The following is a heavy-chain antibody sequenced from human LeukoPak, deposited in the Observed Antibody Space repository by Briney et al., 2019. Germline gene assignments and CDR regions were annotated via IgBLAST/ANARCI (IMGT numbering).Heavy chain of an antibody. V-gene: IGHV4-59*01. CDR3: ARVGGMTTINNAAFDI. D-gene: IGHD4-4*01. CDR1: GGSINCDY. Sequence: SETVSLTCSVSGGSINCDYWTWIRQPPGEGLEWIGYIYHSGSTNYNPSLKSRVTISIDKSKKQFSLKLISVTAADTAIYYCARVGGMTTINNAAFDIWGQGTMVSVSS. J-gene: IGHJ3*02. CDR2: IYHSGST.